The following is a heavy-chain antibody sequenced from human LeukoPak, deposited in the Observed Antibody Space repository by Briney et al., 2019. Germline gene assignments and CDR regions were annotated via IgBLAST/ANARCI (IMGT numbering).Heavy chain of an antibody. CDR2: IYHSGST. CDR3: ARGRWSRGFDP. J-gene: IGHJ5*02. Sequence: SETLSLTCTVSGYSISSGYYWGWIRQPPGKGLEWIGIIYHSGSTYFNPSLKSRVTISVDTSKNQFSLKLSSVTAADTAVYYCARGRWSRGFDPWGQGTLVTVSS. V-gene: IGHV4-38-2*02. D-gene: IGHD3-10*01. CDR1: GYSISSGYY.